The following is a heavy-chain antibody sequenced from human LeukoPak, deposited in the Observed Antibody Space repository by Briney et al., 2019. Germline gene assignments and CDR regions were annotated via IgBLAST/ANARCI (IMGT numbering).Heavy chain of an antibody. Sequence: PSETLSLTCSVSGGSISSYYWSWIRQPPGKGLEYIGYIYYSGGTNYNPSLKSRVTISVDTSKDQFSLNLTSVTAADTAVYYCARLKCIRTTCPSRYVMDVWGQGTTVTVSS. CDR2: IYYSGGT. V-gene: IGHV4-59*01. D-gene: IGHD2-2*01. CDR3: ARLKCIRTTCPSRYVMDV. J-gene: IGHJ6*02. CDR1: GGSISSYY.